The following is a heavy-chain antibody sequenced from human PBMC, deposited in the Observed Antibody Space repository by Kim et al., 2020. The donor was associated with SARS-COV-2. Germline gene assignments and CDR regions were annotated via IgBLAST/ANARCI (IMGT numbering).Heavy chain of an antibody. CDR3: AKDRGYDILTGYYPFDY. Sequence: VKGRFTISRDNSKNTLYLQMNSRRAEDTAVYYCAKDRGYDILTGYYPFDYWGQGTLVTVSS. V-gene: IGHV3-23*01. D-gene: IGHD3-9*01. J-gene: IGHJ4*02.